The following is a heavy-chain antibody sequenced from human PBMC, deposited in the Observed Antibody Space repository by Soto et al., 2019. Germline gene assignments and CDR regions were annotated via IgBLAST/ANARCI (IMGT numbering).Heavy chain of an antibody. CDR3: ARDRPYSSGWYHDY. D-gene: IGHD6-19*01. V-gene: IGHV3-66*01. CDR1: GFTVSSNY. CDR2: IYSGGST. Sequence: EVQLVESGGGLVQPGGSLRLSCAASGFTVSSNYMSGVRQAPGKGLEWVSVIYSGGSTYYADSVKGRFTISRDNSKNTLYLQMNSLRAEDTAVYYCARDRPYSSGWYHDYWGQGTLVTVSS. J-gene: IGHJ4*02.